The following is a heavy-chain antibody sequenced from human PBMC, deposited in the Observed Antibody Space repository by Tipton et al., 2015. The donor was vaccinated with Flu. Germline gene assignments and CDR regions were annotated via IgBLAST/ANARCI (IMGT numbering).Heavy chain of an antibody. CDR2: IYTSGST. J-gene: IGHJ3*02. Sequence: TLSLTCTVSGGSISSYYWSWIRQPAGKGLEWIGRIYTSGSTNYNPSLKSRVTMSADTSKNQFSLKLSSVTAADTAVYYCARGLKGATRDAFDIWGQGTMVTVSS. V-gene: IGHV4-4*07. D-gene: IGHD1-26*01. CDR1: GGSISSYY. CDR3: ARGLKGATRDAFDI.